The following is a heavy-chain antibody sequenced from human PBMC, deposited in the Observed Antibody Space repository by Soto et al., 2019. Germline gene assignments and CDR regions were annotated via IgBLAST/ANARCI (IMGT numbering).Heavy chain of an antibody. J-gene: IGHJ3*02. D-gene: IGHD3-3*01. V-gene: IGHV1-24*01. CDR3: ATDRNYDFWSGPLGGAFDI. CDR2: FDPEDGET. Sequence: ASVKVSCKVSGYTLTGLSMHWVRQAPGKGLEWMGGFDPEDGETIYAQKFQGRVTMTEDTSTDAAYMELSSLRSEDTAVYYCATDRNYDFWSGPLGGAFDIWGQGTMVTVSS. CDR1: GYTLTGLS.